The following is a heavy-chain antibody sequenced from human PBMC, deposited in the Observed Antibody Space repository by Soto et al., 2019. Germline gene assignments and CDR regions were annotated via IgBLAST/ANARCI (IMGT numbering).Heavy chain of an antibody. D-gene: IGHD3-16*01. Sequence: HSETQPHTCTVADGSISGGGCYWSWIRQHPGKGLEWIGYIHNSGSTYYNPSLKSRSSISVDMSKNQFSLKLSSVTAADTAVYYCARLNCRNYDYIWGSYFDTCYFDYWGQGTLVTVSS. CDR1: DGSISGGGCY. V-gene: IGHV4-31*03. CDR2: IHNSGST. CDR3: ARLNCRNYDYIWGSYFDTCYFDY. J-gene: IGHJ4*02.